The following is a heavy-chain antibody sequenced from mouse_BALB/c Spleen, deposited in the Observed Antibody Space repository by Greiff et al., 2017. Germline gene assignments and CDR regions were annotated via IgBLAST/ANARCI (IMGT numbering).Heavy chain of an antibody. V-gene: IGHV3-2*02. CDR1: GYSITSDYA. CDR2: ISYSGST. CDR3: ARSNSYFDY. J-gene: IGHJ2*01. Sequence: EVQLVESGPGLVKPSQSLSLTCTVTGYSITSDYAWNWIRQFPGNKLEWMGYISYSGSTSYNPSLKSRISITRDTSKNQFFLQLNSVTTEDTATYYCARSNSYFDYWGQGTTLTVSS.